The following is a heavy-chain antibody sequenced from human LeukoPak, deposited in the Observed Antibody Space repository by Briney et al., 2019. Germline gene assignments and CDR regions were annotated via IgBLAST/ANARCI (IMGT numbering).Heavy chain of an antibody. J-gene: IGHJ5*01. CDR3: AKDQTSGIAGPFDS. Sequence: DKSLRLSCAASAFIFDDYAMHWVRQAPGKGLEWVSGINWNSGRTVYADSVKGRFTISRDNAKNALYLQMNSLRTEDTAFYYCAKDQTSGIAGPFDSWGQGTLVTVSS. D-gene: IGHD6-13*01. CDR1: AFIFDDYA. CDR2: INWNSGRT. V-gene: IGHV3-9*01.